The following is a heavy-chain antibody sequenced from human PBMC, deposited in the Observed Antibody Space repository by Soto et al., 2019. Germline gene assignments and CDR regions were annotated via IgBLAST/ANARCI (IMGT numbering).Heavy chain of an antibody. CDR3: AKDQYYDSSGYLDY. Sequence: GGSLRLSCAASGFTFSSYAMSWVRQAPGKGLEWVSAISGSGGSTYYADSVKGRFTISRDNSKNTLYLQMNSLRAEDTAIYYCAKDQYYDSSGYLDYWGQGTLVTVSS. J-gene: IGHJ4*02. CDR1: GFTFSSYA. CDR2: ISGSGGST. V-gene: IGHV3-23*01. D-gene: IGHD3-22*01.